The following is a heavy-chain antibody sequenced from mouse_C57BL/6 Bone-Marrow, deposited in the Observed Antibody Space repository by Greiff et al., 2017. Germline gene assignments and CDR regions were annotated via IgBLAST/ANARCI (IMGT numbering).Heavy chain of an antibody. Sequence: VQLQQPGAELVKPGASVKLSCKASGYTFTSYWMHWVKQRPGQGLEWIGMIHPNSGSTNYNEKIKSKATLTVDKSSSTAYMQLSSLTSEDSAVYYCEREGLRQMDYWGRGTSVTVS. CDR1: GYTFTSYW. CDR2: IHPNSGST. J-gene: IGHJ4*01. V-gene: IGHV1-64*01. CDR3: EREGLRQMDY. D-gene: IGHD2-2*01.